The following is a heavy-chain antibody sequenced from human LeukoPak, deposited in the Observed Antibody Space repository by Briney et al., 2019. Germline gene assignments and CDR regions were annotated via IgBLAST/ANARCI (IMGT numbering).Heavy chain of an antibody. D-gene: IGHD3-22*01. J-gene: IGHJ4*02. CDR1: GFTFSSYA. CDR3: ARDPETYSSGYTFDY. Sequence: PGGSLRLSCAASGFTFSSYAMHWVRQAPGKGLEWVAVISYDGSNKYYADSVKGRFTISRDNSKSTLYLQMNSPRAEDTAVYYCARDPETYSSGYTFDYWGQGTLVTVSS. CDR2: ISYDGSNK. V-gene: IGHV3-30-3*01.